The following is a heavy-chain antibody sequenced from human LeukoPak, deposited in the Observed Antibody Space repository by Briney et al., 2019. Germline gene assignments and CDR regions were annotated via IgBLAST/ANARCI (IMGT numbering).Heavy chain of an antibody. D-gene: IGHD3-9*01. J-gene: IGHJ6*03. CDR2: INHSGST. V-gene: IGHV4-39*07. Sequence: SETLSLTCAVSGGSISSNSYYWGWIRQPPGKGLEWIGEINHSGSTNYNPSLKSRVTISVDTSKNQFSLKLSSVTAADTAVYYCARRRYDILTGRPHRPRDYYHMDVWGKGTTVTVSS. CDR1: GGSISSNSYY. CDR3: ARRRYDILTGRPHRPRDYYHMDV.